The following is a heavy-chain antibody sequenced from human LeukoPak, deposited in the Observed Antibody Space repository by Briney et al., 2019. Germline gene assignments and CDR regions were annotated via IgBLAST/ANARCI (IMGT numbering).Heavy chain of an antibody. CDR1: GFTFSSYW. Sequence: PGWSLRLSCAASGFTFSSYWMHWVRQAPGKGLVWVSRINRDGSSTSYADSVKGRFTISRDNAKNTLYLQMNSLRAEDTAVYYCAKDHQQLVHYYYYYMDVWGKGTTVTVSS. CDR3: AKDHQQLVHYYYYYMDV. J-gene: IGHJ6*03. D-gene: IGHD6-13*01. CDR2: INRDGSST. V-gene: IGHV3-74*01.